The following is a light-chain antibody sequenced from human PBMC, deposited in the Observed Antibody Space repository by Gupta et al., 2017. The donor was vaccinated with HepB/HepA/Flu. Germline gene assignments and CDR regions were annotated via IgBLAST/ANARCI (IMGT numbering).Light chain of an antibody. V-gene: IGLV1-44*01. J-gene: IGLJ1*01. Sequence: QSLLTQPPSASGTPGQRVTIPCSGSSSNIGSKTVNWYKQIPGTAPKLLISSDNQRPSGVPDRFSGSKSGTSASLAIVGLQSEDEADYYCASWDDSRNGFYVFGTGTKVTVL. CDR2: SDN. CDR3: ASWDDSRNGFYV. CDR1: SSNIGSKT.